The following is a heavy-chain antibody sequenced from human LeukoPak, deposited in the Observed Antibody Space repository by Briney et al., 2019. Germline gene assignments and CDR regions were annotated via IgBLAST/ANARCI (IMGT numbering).Heavy chain of an antibody. Sequence: SETLSLTCTVSGGSISNYYWSWIRQPPGKGLEWIGYIYYSGYTNYNPSLKSRVTISLDTSKNQFSLKLRSVTAADTAVYYCARGPNYYDSSGYYYSAYFQHWGQGTLVTISS. CDR1: GGSISNYY. CDR3: ARGPNYYDSSGYYYSAYFQH. J-gene: IGHJ1*01. CDR2: IYYSGYT. V-gene: IGHV4-59*08. D-gene: IGHD3-22*01.